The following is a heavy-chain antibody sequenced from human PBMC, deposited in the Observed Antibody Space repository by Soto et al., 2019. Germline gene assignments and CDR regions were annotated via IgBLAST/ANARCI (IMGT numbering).Heavy chain of an antibody. CDR3: ARGVFRFLEWLLYYMDV. V-gene: IGHV1-8*01. Sequence: ASVKVSCKASGYTFTSYDINWVRQATGQGLEWMGWMNPNSGNTGYAQKFQGRVTMTRNTSISTAYMELSSLRSEDTAVYYCARGVFRFLEWLLYYMDVWGKGTTVTVSS. CDR1: GYTFTSYD. D-gene: IGHD3-3*01. J-gene: IGHJ6*03. CDR2: MNPNSGNT.